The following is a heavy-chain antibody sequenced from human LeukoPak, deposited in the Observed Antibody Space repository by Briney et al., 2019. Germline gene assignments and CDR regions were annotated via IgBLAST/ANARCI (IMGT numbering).Heavy chain of an antibody. CDR1: EFTFDDYA. D-gene: IGHD1-26*01. V-gene: IGHV3-9*01. J-gene: IGHJ4*02. CDR3: AKDPGSGSYHWEGFDY. Sequence: PGRSLRLSCAASEFTFDDYAMHWARQAPGKGLEWVSVISWNSGSIGYADSVKGRFTISRDNAKNSLYLQMNSLRAEDTALYYCAKDPGSGSYHWEGFDYWGQGTLVTVSS. CDR2: ISWNSGSI.